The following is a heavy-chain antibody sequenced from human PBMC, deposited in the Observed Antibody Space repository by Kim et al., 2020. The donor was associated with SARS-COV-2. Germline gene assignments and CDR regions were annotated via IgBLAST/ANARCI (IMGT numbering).Heavy chain of an antibody. D-gene: IGHD3-10*01. CDR2: IYPGDSDT. V-gene: IGHV5-51*01. CDR1: GYSFTSYW. J-gene: IGHJ6*02. CDR3: ARPTYYYGSGSYYFGGMDV. Sequence: GESLKISCKGSGYSFTSYWIGWVRQMPGKGLEWMGIIYPGDSDTRYSPSFQGQFTISADKSISTAYLQWSSLKASDTAMYYCARPTYYYGSGSYYFGGMDVWGQGNTVSVSS.